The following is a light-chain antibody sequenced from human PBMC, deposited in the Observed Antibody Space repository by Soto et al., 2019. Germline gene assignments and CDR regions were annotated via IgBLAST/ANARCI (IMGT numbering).Light chain of an antibody. CDR1: SSGIGTFNL. CDR3: SSYTSNKTYV. J-gene: IGLJ1*01. V-gene: IGLV2-14*02. Sequence: QSALTQPASVSGSPGQSIAISCTGNSSGIGTFNLVSWYQQHPGKAPKLIVYEVSNRPSGVSNRFSGSKTGNTASLTISGLQAEDEADYYCSSYTSNKTYVFGTGTKLTVL. CDR2: EVS.